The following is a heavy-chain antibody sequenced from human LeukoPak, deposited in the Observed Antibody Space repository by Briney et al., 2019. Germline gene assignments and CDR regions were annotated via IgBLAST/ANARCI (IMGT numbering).Heavy chain of an antibody. CDR2: IKQDGSEK. V-gene: IGHV3-7*01. CDR1: GFTFSSYA. D-gene: IGHD2-8*01. Sequence: PGRSLRLSCAASGFTFSSYAMHWVRQAPGKGLEWVANIKQDGSEKYYVDSVKGRFTISRDSAKNSLYLQMNSLRAEDTAVYYCVLYGYWGQGTLVTVSS. CDR3: VLYGY. J-gene: IGHJ4*02.